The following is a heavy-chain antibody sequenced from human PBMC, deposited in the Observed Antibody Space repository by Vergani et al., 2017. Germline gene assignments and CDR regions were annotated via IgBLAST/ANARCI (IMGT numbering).Heavy chain of an antibody. CDR2: INPSGGST. Sequence: QVQLVQSGAEVKKPGASVKVSCNVSGYTLTELSMHWVRQAPGQGLEWMGIINPSGGSTSYAQKFQGRVTMTRDTSTSTVYMELSSLRSEDTAVYYCAREYSSRYYFDYWGQGTLVTVSS. D-gene: IGHD6-6*01. V-gene: IGHV1-46*01. CDR1: GYTLTELS. J-gene: IGHJ4*02. CDR3: AREYSSRYYFDY.